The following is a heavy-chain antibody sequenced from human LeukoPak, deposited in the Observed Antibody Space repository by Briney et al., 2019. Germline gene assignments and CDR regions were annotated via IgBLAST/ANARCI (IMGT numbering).Heavy chain of an antibody. J-gene: IGHJ5*02. D-gene: IGHD2-15*01. CDR1: GGSISSGSYY. CDR3: ARDARFDP. CDR2: IYTSGST. V-gene: IGHV4-61*02. Sequence: SETLSLTCTVSGGSISSGSYYWSWIRQPAGKGLEWIGRIYTSGSTNYNPSLKSRVTISVDTSKNQFSLKLSSVTAADTAVYYCARDARFDPWGQGTLVTVSS.